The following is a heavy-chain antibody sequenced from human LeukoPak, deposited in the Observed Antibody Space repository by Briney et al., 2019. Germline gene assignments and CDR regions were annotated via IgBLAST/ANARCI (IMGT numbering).Heavy chain of an antibody. V-gene: IGHV3-30*18. CDR3: AKDLSGVTIFGVNPYYYYYMDV. Sequence: PGGSLRLSCAASGFTFSSYGMHWVRQAPGKGLEWVAVISYDGSNKYYADSVKGRFTISRDNSKNTLYLQMNSLRAEDTAVYYCAKDLSGVTIFGVNPYYYYYMDVWGKGTTVTVSS. J-gene: IGHJ6*03. CDR1: GFTFSSYG. CDR2: ISYDGSNK. D-gene: IGHD3-3*01.